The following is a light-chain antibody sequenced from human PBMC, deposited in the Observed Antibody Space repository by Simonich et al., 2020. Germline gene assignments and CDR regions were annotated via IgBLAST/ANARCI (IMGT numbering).Light chain of an antibody. Sequence: QSALTQPPSASGSPGQSVTISCTGTSSDVGGYNYVSWYQQHPGKAPKLMIYEVIKRPSGVPARFSGSKSGNTASLTVSGLQAEDEADYYCSSYAGSNNLVFGGGTKLTVL. CDR2: EVI. J-gene: IGLJ2*01. V-gene: IGLV2-8*01. CDR3: SSYAGSNNLV. CDR1: SSDVGGYNY.